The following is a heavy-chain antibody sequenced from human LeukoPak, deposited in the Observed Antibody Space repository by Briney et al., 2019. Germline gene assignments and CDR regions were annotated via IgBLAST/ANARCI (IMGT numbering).Heavy chain of an antibody. J-gene: IGHJ4*02. CDR2: INPNRGGT. Sequence: ASVKVSCKASGNTFTGYYMHWVRQAPGQGLEWMGWINPNRGGTNYAQNFQGRVTMTRDTSISTAYMELSRLRSDDTAVYYCARDAYYYDSSGYYYGSGPLDYWGQGTLVTVSS. CDR1: GNTFTGYY. CDR3: ARDAYYYDSSGYYYGSGPLDY. V-gene: IGHV1-2*02. D-gene: IGHD3-22*01.